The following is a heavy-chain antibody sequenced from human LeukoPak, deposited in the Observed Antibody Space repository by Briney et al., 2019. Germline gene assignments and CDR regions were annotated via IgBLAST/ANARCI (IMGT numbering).Heavy chain of an antibody. CDR1: GGSFSGYY. CDR3: ARLYDSSGYYFDY. D-gene: IGHD3-22*01. Sequence: SETLSLTYAVYGGSFSGYYWSWIRQPPGKGLEWIGEINHSGSTNYNPSLKSRVTISVDTSKNQFSLKLSSVTAADTAVYYCARLYDSSGYYFDYWGQGTLVTVSS. J-gene: IGHJ4*02. CDR2: INHSGST. V-gene: IGHV4-34*01.